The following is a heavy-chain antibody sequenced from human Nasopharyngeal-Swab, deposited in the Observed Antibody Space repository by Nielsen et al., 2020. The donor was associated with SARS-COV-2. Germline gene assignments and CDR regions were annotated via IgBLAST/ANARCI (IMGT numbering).Heavy chain of an antibody. CDR1: GGSFSGYY. D-gene: IGHD6-25*01. Sequence: SETLSLTCAVYGGSFSGYYWSWIRQPPGKGLEWIGEINHSGSTNYNPSLKSRVTLSVDTSKNQFSLNLISVTAADTAVYYCATTGYSSVYYVHWGQGVLVTVSS. CDR3: ATTGYSSVYYVH. V-gene: IGHV4-34*01. J-gene: IGHJ4*02. CDR2: INHSGST.